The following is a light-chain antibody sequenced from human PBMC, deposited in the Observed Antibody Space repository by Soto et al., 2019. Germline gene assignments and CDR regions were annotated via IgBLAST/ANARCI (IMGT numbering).Light chain of an antibody. V-gene: IGKV3-15*01. CDR2: GAS. J-gene: IGKJ4*01. Sequence: EIVMTQSPVTLSVSPGERATLSCRASQSVSTNLAWYQQKPGQAPRLLIYGASTRATGIPARFSGSGSGSDFTLTINGLQYEDSAVYYCQQYNNWPPLTVGGGTKVEIK. CDR1: QSVSTN. CDR3: QQYNNWPPLT.